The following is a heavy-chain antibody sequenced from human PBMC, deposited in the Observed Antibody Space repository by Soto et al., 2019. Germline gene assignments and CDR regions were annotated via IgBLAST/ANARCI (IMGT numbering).Heavy chain of an antibody. CDR3: ARGIAAGVDV. CDR2: MTPSSGNT. CDR1: GYTFTIYD. D-gene: IGHD2-15*01. J-gene: IGHJ6*02. Sequence: QVQLVQSGAEVKHPGASVKVSCKASGYTFTIYDINWMRQAAGQGPEWMGWMTPSSGNTGYAQKFQGRVTMTSDTSISTSYMELNSLTSEDTAVYYCARGIAAGVDVWGQGTALTVS. V-gene: IGHV1-8*01.